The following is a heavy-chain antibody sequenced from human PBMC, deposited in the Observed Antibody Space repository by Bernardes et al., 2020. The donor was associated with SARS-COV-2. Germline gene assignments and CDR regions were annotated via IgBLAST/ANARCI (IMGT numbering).Heavy chain of an antibody. Sequence: GGSLRLSCAASGFTFSSYAMSWVRQAPGKGLEWVSAISGSGGSTYYADSVKGRFTISRDNSKNTLYLQMNSLRAEDTAVYYCAKDRVTVTTPDYYGMDVWGQGTTVTVS. J-gene: IGHJ6*02. V-gene: IGHV3-23*01. CDR2: ISGSGGST. CDR3: AKDRVTVTTPDYYGMDV. CDR1: GFTFSSYA. D-gene: IGHD4-17*01.